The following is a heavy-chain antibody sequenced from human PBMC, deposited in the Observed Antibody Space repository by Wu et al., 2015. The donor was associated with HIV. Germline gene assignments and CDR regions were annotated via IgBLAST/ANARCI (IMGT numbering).Heavy chain of an antibody. J-gene: IGHJ3*02. D-gene: IGHD3-10*01. CDR1: GDTFSNYA. Sequence: QVHLVQSGAEVKKPGSSVKVSCKASGDTFSNYAINWVRQAPGQGLEWMGDILPIYGTTHYAQKFQGRVTISADESTTTAYIEVRRLRSDDTAVYYCARAMLLWFGEYRQNAFDIWGQGTMVTVSS. CDR3: ARAMLLWFGEYRQNAFDI. CDR2: ILPIYGTT. V-gene: IGHV1-69*12.